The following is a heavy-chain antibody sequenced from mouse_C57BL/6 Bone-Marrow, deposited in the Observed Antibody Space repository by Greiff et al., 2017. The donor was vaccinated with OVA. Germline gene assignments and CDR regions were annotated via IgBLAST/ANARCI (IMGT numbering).Heavy chain of an antibody. D-gene: IGHD3-2*02. CDR3: VRQGSSGYLYYAMDY. J-gene: IGHJ4*01. CDR1: GFSFNTYA. CDR2: IRSKSNNYAT. V-gene: IGHV10-1*01. Sequence: EVKLVESGGGLVQPKGSLKLSCAASGFSFNTYAMNWVRQAPGKGLEWVARIRSKSNNYATYYADSVKDRFTISRDDSESMLYLQMNNLKTEDTAMYYCVRQGSSGYLYYAMDYWGQGTSVTVSS.